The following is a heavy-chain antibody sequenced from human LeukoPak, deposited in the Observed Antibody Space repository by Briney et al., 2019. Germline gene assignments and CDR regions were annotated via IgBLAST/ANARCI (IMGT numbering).Heavy chain of an antibody. CDR1: GGSISSSSYY. CDR3: ASGSGSYPFDY. J-gene: IGHJ4*02. CDR2: IYYSGST. V-gene: IGHV4-39*01. Sequence: SETLSLTCTVSGGSISSSSYYWGWIRQPPGTGLEWIGSIYYSGSTYYNPSLKSRVTISVDTSKNQFSLKLSSVTAADTAVYYCASGSGSYPFDYWGQGTLVTVSS. D-gene: IGHD1-26*01.